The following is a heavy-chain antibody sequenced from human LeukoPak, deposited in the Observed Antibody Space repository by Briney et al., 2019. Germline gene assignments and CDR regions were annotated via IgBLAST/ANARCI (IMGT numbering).Heavy chain of an antibody. V-gene: IGHV3-23*01. J-gene: IGHJ6*03. CDR2: ISGSGESS. CDR3: AKGSGGSCYSSMDV. CDR1: GFTFSTFA. D-gene: IGHD2-15*01. Sequence: TGGSLRLSCAAAGFTFSTFAINWVRQAPGKGLEWVSAISGSGESSYYADSGKGRFTISRDNSKNTLYLQMSSLRAEDTTVYYCAKGSGGSCYSSMDVWGNGITVTVSS.